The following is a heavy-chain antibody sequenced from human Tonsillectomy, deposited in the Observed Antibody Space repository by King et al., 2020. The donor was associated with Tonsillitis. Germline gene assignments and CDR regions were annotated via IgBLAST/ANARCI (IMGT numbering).Heavy chain of an antibody. CDR2: INAGNGNT. V-gene: IGHV1-3*01. Sequence: VQLVQSGAEVKKPGASVKISCKTSGYTLTSYPMQYVRQAPGQRPEWVGCINAGNGNTKYSEKFQGRLTITRDTSATTAYMDLIGLKSEDTAVYYCALAGPLGDWGQGTLVTVSS. J-gene: IGHJ4*02. CDR3: ALAGPLGD. CDR1: GYTLTSYP.